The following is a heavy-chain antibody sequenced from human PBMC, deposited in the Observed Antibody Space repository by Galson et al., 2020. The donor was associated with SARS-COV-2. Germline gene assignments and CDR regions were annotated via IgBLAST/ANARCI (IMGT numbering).Heavy chain of an antibody. CDR2: ISAYSGNT. J-gene: IGHJ4*02. CDR1: GYTFTSYG. V-gene: IGHV1-18*01. Sequence: ASVKVSCKASGYTFTSYGISWVRQAPGQGLEWMGWISAYSGNTRYAQKLQGRVTMTTDTSTTTAYMELRSLRSDDTAVYYCARDALARPMSLYDSSGYYSHFDYWGQGTLVTVSS. D-gene: IGHD3-22*01. CDR3: ARDALARPMSLYDSSGYYSHFDY.